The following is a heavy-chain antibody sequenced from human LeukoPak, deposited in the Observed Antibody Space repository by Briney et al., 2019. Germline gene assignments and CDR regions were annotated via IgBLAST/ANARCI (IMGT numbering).Heavy chain of an antibody. Sequence: ASVEVSCKASGYTFTSYGISWVRQAPGQGLEWMGWINPNSGGTNYAQKFQGRVTMTRDTSISTAYMELSRLRSDDTAVYYCARDGSARYFGWFDPWGQGTLVTVSS. CDR1: GYTFTSYG. J-gene: IGHJ5*02. CDR3: ARDGSARYFGWFDP. CDR2: INPNSGGT. V-gene: IGHV1-2*02. D-gene: IGHD3-9*01.